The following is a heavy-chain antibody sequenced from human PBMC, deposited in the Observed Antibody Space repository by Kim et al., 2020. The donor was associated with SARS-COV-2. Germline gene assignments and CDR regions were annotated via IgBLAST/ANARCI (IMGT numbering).Heavy chain of an antibody. D-gene: IGHD3-3*01. CDR2: ISGSGGRT. CDR3: AKGVSMTIFGVVIIPVLPEDYYDY. Sequence: GGSLRLSCAASGFTFSSYAMSWVRLAPGKGLEWVSAISGSGGRTYYADSVKGRFSISRDNSKNTLYLQMNSLRAEDTAVYYCAKGVSMTIFGVVIIPVLPEDYYDYWGQGTMVTVSS. CDR1: GFTFSSYA. J-gene: IGHJ4*02. V-gene: IGHV3-23*01.